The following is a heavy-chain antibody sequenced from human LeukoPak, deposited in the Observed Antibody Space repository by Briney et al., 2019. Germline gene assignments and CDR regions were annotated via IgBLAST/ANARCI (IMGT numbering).Heavy chain of an antibody. CDR3: ARGTYGDYGTYFYYSMDV. J-gene: IGHJ6*02. Sequence: GGSLRLSCAASGFTFSNAWMSWVRQAPGKGLEWVGRIKSKTDGGTTDYAAPVKGRFTISRDNTENSLHLQMTSLRTEDTALYYCARGTYGDYGTYFYYSMDVWGQGTTVTVSS. CDR2: IKSKTDGGTT. CDR1: GFTFSNAW. D-gene: IGHD4-17*01. V-gene: IGHV3-15*05.